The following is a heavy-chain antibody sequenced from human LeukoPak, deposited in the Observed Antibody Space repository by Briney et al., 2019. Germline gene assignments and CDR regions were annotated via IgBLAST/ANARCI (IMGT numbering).Heavy chain of an antibody. J-gene: IGHJ5*02. Sequence: PGGSLRLSCAASGVTFSSYGMHWVRQAPGKGLEWVAVISYDGSNKYYADSVKGRFTISRDNSKNTLYLQMNSLRAEDTAVYYCAKDIYGADPWGQGTLVTVSS. D-gene: IGHD2-2*02. V-gene: IGHV3-30*18. CDR3: AKDIYGADP. CDR1: GVTFSSYG. CDR2: ISYDGSNK.